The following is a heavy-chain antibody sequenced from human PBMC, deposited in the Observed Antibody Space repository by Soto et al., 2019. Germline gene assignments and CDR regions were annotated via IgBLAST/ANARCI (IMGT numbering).Heavy chain of an antibody. Sequence: SQTLSLNCAVSGDSVASSGVAWNWIRQSPSRGLEWLGRTYYRSKWYNDYAESVKSRITINPDTSKNQFSLHLNSVTPEDTAVYYCVRLIGNSWLDFWGQGTLVTVSS. V-gene: IGHV6-1*01. D-gene: IGHD1-26*01. CDR3: VRLIGNSWLDF. J-gene: IGHJ5*01. CDR1: GDSVASSGVA. CDR2: TYYRSKWYN.